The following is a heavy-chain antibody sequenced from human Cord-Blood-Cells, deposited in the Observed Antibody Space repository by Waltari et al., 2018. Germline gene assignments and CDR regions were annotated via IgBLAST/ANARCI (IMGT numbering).Heavy chain of an antibody. J-gene: IGHJ4*02. V-gene: IGHV3-66*01. CDR2: IYSGGST. Sequence: EVQLVESGGGLVQPGGSLRLSCAASGFTVSSNYMSWVRQAPGKGLWWVSVIYSGGSTYYADSVKGRFTISRDNSKNTLYLQMNSLRAEDTAVYYCARDGYYDFWSGYYDYWGQGTLVTVSS. CDR1: GFTVSSNY. D-gene: IGHD3-3*01. CDR3: ARDGYYDFWSGYYDY.